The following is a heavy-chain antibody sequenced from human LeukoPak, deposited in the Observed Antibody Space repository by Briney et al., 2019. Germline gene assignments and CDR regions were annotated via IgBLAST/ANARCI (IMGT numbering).Heavy chain of an antibody. Sequence: KPSETLSLTCAVYGGSFSGYYWSWIRQPPGKGLEWIGEINHSGSTNYNPSLKSRVTISVDTSKNQFSLKLSSVTAADTAVYYCARVDYYDSSGYYPYYYYYGMDVRGQGTTVTVSS. V-gene: IGHV4-34*01. CDR3: ARVDYYDSSGYYPYYYYYGMDV. CDR2: INHSGST. D-gene: IGHD3-22*01. CDR1: GGSFSGYY. J-gene: IGHJ6*02.